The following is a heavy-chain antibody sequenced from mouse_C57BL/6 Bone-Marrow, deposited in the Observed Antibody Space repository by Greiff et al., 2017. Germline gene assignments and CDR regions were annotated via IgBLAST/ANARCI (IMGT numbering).Heavy chain of an antibody. CDR1: GYAFSSSW. J-gene: IGHJ3*01. V-gene: IGHV1-80*01. CDR3: ARGAY. Sequence: LQQSGASVKISCKASGYAFSSSWMNWVKQRPGKSLEWIGQIYPGDGDTNYNGKFKGKATLTADKSSSTAYMQLSSLTSDDSAVYFCARGAYWGQGTLVTVSA. CDR2: IYPGDGDT.